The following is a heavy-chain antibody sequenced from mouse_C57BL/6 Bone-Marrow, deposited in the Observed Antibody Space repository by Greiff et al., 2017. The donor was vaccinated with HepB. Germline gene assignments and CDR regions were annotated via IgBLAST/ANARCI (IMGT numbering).Heavy chain of an antibody. D-gene: IGHD1-1*01. CDR2: INPNNGGT. Sequence: VQLQQSGPELVKPGASVKIPCKASGYTFTDYNMDWLKQSHGKSLEWIGDINPNNGGTIYNQKFKGKATLTVDKSSSTAYMELRSLTSEDTAVYYCARDNDYYGSSYGYFDVWGTGTTVTVSS. CDR1: GYTFTDYN. CDR3: ARDNDYYGSSYGYFDV. V-gene: IGHV1-18*01. J-gene: IGHJ1*03.